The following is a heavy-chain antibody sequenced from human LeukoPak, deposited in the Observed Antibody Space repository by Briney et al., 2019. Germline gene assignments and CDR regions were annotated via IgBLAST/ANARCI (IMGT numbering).Heavy chain of an antibody. J-gene: IGHJ4*02. CDR2: ISWNSGSI. CDR3: AKSIGAAAARPDYDY. CDR1: GFTFDDYA. D-gene: IGHD6-13*01. V-gene: IGHV3-9*01. Sequence: GRSLGLSCAASGFTFDDYAMHWVRQAPGKGLEWVSGISWNSGSIGYADSVKGRFTISRDNAKNSLYLQMNSLRAEDTALYYCAKSIGAAAARPDYDYWGQGTLVTVSS.